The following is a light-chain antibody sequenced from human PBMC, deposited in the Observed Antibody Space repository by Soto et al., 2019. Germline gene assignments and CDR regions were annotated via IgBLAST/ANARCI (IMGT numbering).Light chain of an antibody. CDR2: GAS. J-gene: IGKJ4*01. CDR1: QSVSSYY. V-gene: IGKV3-20*01. Sequence: EIVLTQSPGTLSLSPGERATLSCRASQSVSSYYLAWYQQKPGQAPSLLIYGASSRATGIPARFSGSESGTDFTFTISSREPEDFAVYYCQQYGRSPLTCDGGTKVEIK. CDR3: QQYGRSPLT.